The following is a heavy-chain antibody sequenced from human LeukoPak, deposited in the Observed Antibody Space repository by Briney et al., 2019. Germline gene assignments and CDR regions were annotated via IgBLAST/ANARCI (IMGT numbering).Heavy chain of an antibody. D-gene: IGHD3-10*01. V-gene: IGHV1-2*02. J-gene: IGHJ3*01. CDR3: ARWGIGDLRNTFDL. CDR1: GYTFTSYD. Sequence: ASVKVSCKASGYTFTSYDINWVRQATGQGLEWMGWINPNSGGTNYAQKFQGRVTMTRDTSISTAYMELSRLRADDTAVYYCARWGIGDLRNTFDLWGHGTMVTVSS. CDR2: INPNSGGT.